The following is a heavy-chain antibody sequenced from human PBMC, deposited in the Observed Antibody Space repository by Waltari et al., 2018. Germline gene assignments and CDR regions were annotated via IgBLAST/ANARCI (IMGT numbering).Heavy chain of an antibody. CDR1: GLPCSRLG. D-gene: IGHD3-10*01. CDR3: AKIPYKSGSPVSY. J-gene: IGHJ4*02. Sequence: QVQLLEPGGGVVRPGRSLRLSCVVPGLPCSRLGIPGVRQAPGKGLEWVAGISYDGSNKNYADAVKGRFIITRDNSKNTLELQMNSLRAEDTAVYYCAKIPYKSGSPVSYWGQGTLVTVSS. V-gene: IGHV3-30*18. CDR2: ISYDGSNK.